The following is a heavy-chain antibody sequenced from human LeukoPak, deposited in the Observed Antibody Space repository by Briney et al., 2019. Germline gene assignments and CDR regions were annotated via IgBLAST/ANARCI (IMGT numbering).Heavy chain of an antibody. Sequence: GASVKVSCKASGGTFSSYAISWVRQAPGQGLEWMGRIIPILGIANYAQKFQGRVTITADKSTSTAYMELSSLRSEDTAVYYCARGGYNWNGYFDYWGQGTLVTVSS. D-gene: IGHD1-20*01. CDR1: GGTFSSYA. J-gene: IGHJ4*02. V-gene: IGHV1-69*04. CDR2: IIPILGIA. CDR3: ARGGYNWNGYFDY.